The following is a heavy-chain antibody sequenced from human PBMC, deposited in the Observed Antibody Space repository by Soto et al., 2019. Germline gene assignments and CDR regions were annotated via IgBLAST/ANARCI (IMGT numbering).Heavy chain of an antibody. J-gene: IGHJ3*02. D-gene: IGHD3-22*01. CDR1: GGSISSYY. CDR2: IYYSGT. V-gene: IGHV4-59*01. CDR3: ARTYDGSGPNSGGYGFDI. Sequence: SETLSLTCSVSGGSISSYYWSWIRQPPGKVLECIAYIYYSGTSYNPSLKSRVSISLDTPKNQFSLKLSSVTAADTALYYCARTYDGSGPNSGGYGFDIWGQGTMVTVSS.